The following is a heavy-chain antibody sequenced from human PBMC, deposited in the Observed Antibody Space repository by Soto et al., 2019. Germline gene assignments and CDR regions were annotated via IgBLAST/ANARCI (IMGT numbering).Heavy chain of an antibody. Sequence: GESLKISCKGSGYSFTSYWISWVRQMPGKGLEWMGRIDPSDSYTNYSPSFQGHVTISADKSISTAYLQWSSLKASDTAMYYCSRHTSGDYYDFWSGYSKDGMDVWGQGTTVTVSS. CDR1: GYSFTSYW. D-gene: IGHD3-3*01. CDR2: IDPSDSYT. CDR3: SRHTSGDYYDFWSGYSKDGMDV. J-gene: IGHJ6*02. V-gene: IGHV5-10-1*01.